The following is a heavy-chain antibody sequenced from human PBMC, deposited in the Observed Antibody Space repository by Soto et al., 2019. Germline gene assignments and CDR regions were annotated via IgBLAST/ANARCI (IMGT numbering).Heavy chain of an antibody. CDR3: ARGEYCTNGVCYDYYYYGMDV. Sequence: GGSLRLSCAASGFTFSSYAMHWVRQAPGKGLEWVAVISYDGSNKYYADSVKGRFTISRDNSKNTLYLQMNSLRAEDTAVYYCARGEYCTNGVCYDYYYYGMDVWGQGTTVTVSS. CDR1: GFTFSSYA. D-gene: IGHD2-8*01. V-gene: IGHV3-30-3*01. CDR2: ISYDGSNK. J-gene: IGHJ6*02.